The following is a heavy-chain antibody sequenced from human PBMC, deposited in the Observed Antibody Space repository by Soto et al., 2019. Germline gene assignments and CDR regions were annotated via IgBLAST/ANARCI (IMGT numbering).Heavy chain of an antibody. CDR2: ISYDGGHK. D-gene: IGHD1-26*01. Sequence: GGSLRLSCVASGFLFDTYGMHWVRQTPGKGLEWVAIISYDGGHKEYADSVKGRFAISRDNSENTLYLKMNNLGVEDTALYYCATSASSDHWGQGTQVTVSS. J-gene: IGHJ4*02. CDR3: ATSASSDH. V-gene: IGHV3-30*03. CDR1: GFLFDTYG.